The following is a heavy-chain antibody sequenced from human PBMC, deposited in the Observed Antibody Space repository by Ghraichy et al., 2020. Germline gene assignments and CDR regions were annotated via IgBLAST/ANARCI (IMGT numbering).Heavy chain of an antibody. D-gene: IGHD2-2*01. CDR2: INQDGSEK. V-gene: IGHV3-7*01. CDR3: ARVGGQGYCSSTSCHEAFDF. Sequence: GGSLRLSCAASGFTFISYWMSWVRQAPGKGLEWVANINQDGSEKYYVDSVKGRFTISRDNAKNSLYLQMNSLRAEDTAVYYCARVGGQGYCSSTSCHEAFDFWGQGAMVTVSS. J-gene: IGHJ3*01. CDR1: GFTFISYW.